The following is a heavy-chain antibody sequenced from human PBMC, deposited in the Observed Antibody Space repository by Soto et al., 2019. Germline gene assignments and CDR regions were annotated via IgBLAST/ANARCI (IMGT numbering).Heavy chain of an antibody. V-gene: IGHV3-53*02. Sequence: EVQLVETGGGLIQPGGSLTLSCAASGLSVSSTYMSWVRQAPGKGLQWVSVLYVGGTTYYANSVKGRFTISRDNSRNTLYLHLDSLTTEDTAVYYCARHPPTNSWPAALDYWGQGALVTVSS. CDR2: LYVGGTT. CDR3: ARHPPTNSWPAALDY. CDR1: GLSVSSTY. D-gene: IGHD2-15*01. J-gene: IGHJ4*02.